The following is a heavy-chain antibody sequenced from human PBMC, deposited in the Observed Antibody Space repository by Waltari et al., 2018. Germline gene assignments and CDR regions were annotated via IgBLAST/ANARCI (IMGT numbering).Heavy chain of an antibody. Sequence: QVQLVQSGAEVKKPGSSVKVSCKASGGTFSSYAISWVRQAPGQGLEWMGGIIPIFGTANYAQKFQGRVTITADESTSTAYMELSSLRSEDTAVYYCARDMGPYTVTTYKGAFDIWGQGTMVTVSS. CDR2: IIPIFGTA. J-gene: IGHJ3*02. CDR3: ARDMGPYTVTTYKGAFDI. CDR1: GGTFSSYA. V-gene: IGHV1-69*13. D-gene: IGHD4-17*01.